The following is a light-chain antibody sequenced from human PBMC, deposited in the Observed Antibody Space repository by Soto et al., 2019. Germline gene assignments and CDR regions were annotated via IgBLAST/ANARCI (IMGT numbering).Light chain of an antibody. J-gene: IGLJ1*01. CDR2: DVS. CDR3: CSYAGTSTYV. V-gene: IGLV2-11*01. CDR1: GSDVGDYNY. Sequence: QSVLTQPRSVSGSPGQSVTISCTGTGSDVGDYNYVSWYRQHPGKAPKLMIYDVSQRHSGVPDRFSGSKSGNTASLTISGLQAEDEADYYCCSYAGTSTYVFGTATKVTVL.